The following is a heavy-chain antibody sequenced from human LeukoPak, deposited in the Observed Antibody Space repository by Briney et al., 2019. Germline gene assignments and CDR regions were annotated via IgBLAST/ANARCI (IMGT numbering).Heavy chain of an antibody. V-gene: IGHV1-18*01. CDR1: GYTFTSYG. CDR2: ISAYNGNT. CDR3: ARVNYYDSSGYYYPFDY. J-gene: IGHJ4*02. D-gene: IGHD3-22*01. Sequence: ASVKVSCKASGYTFTSYGISWVRQAPGQGLEWMGWISAYNGNTNYAQKLQGRVTMTTDTSTSTAYMELRSLRSDDTAVYYCARVNYYDSSGYYYPFDYWGQGTLVTVSS.